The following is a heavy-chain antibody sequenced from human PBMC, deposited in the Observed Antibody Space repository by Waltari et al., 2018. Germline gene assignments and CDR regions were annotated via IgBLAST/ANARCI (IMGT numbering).Heavy chain of an antibody. V-gene: IGHV3-74*01. Sequence: EVQLVESGGGLVQPGGSLRLSCAASGFTFSSYWMHWVRQAPGKGLVLVSRINSDGSSTSYADSVKGRFTISRDNAKNTLYLQMNSLRAEDTAVYYCATVTTLRGGGYWGQGTLVTVSS. D-gene: IGHD4-17*01. J-gene: IGHJ4*02. CDR3: ATVTTLRGGGY. CDR1: GFTFSSYW. CDR2: INSDGSST.